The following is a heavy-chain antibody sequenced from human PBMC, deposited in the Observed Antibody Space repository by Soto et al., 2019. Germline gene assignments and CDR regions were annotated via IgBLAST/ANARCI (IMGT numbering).Heavy chain of an antibody. CDR2: ISAHDGST. Sequence: PGGSLRLSCVGSGFSFRTYAMNWVRQSPGKGLEWVSGISAHDGSTLYADSVKGRFTISRDNSKNTLYLQMNSLRAEDTAVYYCAKNRYSGSYYGGPDYWGQGTLVTVSS. J-gene: IGHJ4*02. V-gene: IGHV3-23*01. D-gene: IGHD1-26*01. CDR1: GFSFRTYA. CDR3: AKNRYSGSYYGGPDY.